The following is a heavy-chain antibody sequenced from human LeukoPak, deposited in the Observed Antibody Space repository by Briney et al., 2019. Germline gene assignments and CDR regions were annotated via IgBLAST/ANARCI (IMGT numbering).Heavy chain of an antibody. V-gene: IGHV4-61*02. CDR2: IYTSGST. D-gene: IGHD2-21*01. CDR3: ARDPTEDCGGDCPLAFDI. J-gene: IGHJ3*02. Sequence: PSETLSLTCTVSGGSISSGSYYWSWIRQPAGKGLEWIGRIYTSGSTNYNPSLKSRVTISVDTSKNRFSLKLSSVTAADTAVYYCARDPTEDCGGDCPLAFDIWGQGTMVTVSS. CDR1: GGSISSGSYY.